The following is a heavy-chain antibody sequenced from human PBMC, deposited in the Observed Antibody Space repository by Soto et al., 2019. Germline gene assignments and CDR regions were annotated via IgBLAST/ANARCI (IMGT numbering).Heavy chain of an antibody. D-gene: IGHD1-7*01. CDR1: GYTFTHYF. CDR2: INPKSGDT. Sequence: QVRLMQSGPEVRRPGASVTVSCKASGYTFTHYFFHWVRRAPGQGLEWMGYINPKSGDTHYSQTFRGRVSMTRDTSTDTANMGLSSLKSDDTAVYFCARVPGHKNSRGDFWGQGTPITVSS. J-gene: IGHJ4*02. V-gene: IGHV1-2*02. CDR3: ARVPGHKNSRGDF.